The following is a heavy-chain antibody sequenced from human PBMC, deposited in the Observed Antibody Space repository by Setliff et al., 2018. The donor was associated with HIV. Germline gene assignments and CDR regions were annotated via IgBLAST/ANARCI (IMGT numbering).Heavy chain of an antibody. CDR3: ATRTRWIQLSFDGIFDY. D-gene: IGHD5-18*01. V-gene: IGHV1-24*01. CDR2: FDPEDGEA. J-gene: IGHJ4*02. Sequence: ASVKVSCKISGYTLTEVSMHWVRQAPGKGLEWMGGFDPEDGEAIYAQKFQGRVIMTEDTSTDTAYMELSSLTSGDAAVYYCATRTRWIQLSFDGIFDYWGQGTPVTVSS. CDR1: GYTLTEVS.